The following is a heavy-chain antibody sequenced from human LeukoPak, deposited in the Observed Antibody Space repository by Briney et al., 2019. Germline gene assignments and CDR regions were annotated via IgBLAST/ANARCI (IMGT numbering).Heavy chain of an antibody. CDR1: GFTFSNYA. CDR3: AKSRSGAVSGTLHFNY. Sequence: GGSLRLSCAASGFTFSNYAMSWVRQPPGKGLEWVSAICCSGGSTYYADSANGRFTISRANSKNTLYLQMPGLRAEDTAVYYCAKSRSGAVSGTLHFNYWGQGTLVTVSS. J-gene: IGHJ4*02. D-gene: IGHD6-19*01. V-gene: IGHV3-23*01. CDR2: ICCSGGST.